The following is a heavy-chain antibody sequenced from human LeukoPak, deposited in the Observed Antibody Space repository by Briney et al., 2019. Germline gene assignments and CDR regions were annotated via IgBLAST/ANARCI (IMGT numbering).Heavy chain of an antibody. CDR3: ANSIVATGGFDY. D-gene: IGHD5-12*01. Sequence: GGSLRLSCAASGFTFSSYAMSWVRQAPGKGLEWVSAISGSGGSTYYADSVKGRFTISRDNSKNTLYLQMNSLRAEDTAVYYCANSIVATGGFDYWGQGTLVTVSS. CDR1: GFTFSSYA. J-gene: IGHJ4*02. V-gene: IGHV3-23*01. CDR2: ISGSGGST.